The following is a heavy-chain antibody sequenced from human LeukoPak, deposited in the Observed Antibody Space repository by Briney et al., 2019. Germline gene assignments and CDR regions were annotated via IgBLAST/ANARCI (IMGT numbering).Heavy chain of an antibody. Sequence: PSQTLSLTCTVSGGSISSGDYYWSWIRQPPGKGLEWIGYIYYSGSTYYNPSLKSRVTISVDTSKNQFSLKLSSVTAADTAVYYCARVTRPHYYGSGSYHNAFDYWGQGTLVTVSS. D-gene: IGHD3-10*01. J-gene: IGHJ4*02. CDR1: GGSISSGDYY. V-gene: IGHV4-30-4*01. CDR3: ARVTRPHYYGSGSYHNAFDY. CDR2: IYYSGST.